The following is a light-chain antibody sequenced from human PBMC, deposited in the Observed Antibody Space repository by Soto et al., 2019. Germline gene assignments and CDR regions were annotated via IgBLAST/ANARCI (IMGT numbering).Light chain of an antibody. V-gene: IGLV2-23*01. CDR3: CSYAGRSTWDVV. CDR1: SSDVGGSGL. Sequence: QSALTQPASVSGSPGQSINISCTGTSSDVGGSGLVSWYQFHPGKAPKLLIFEGFKRPSGVSNRFSGSKSGSTASLTISGLQAEDEADYYCCSYAGRSTWDVVFGGGTKVTVL. J-gene: IGLJ2*01. CDR2: EGF.